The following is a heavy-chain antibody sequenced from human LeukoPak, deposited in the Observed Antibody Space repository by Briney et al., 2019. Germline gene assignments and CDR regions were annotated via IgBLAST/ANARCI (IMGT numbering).Heavy chain of an antibody. V-gene: IGHV3-30*18. CDR1: GFTFSSYG. J-gene: IGHJ3*02. D-gene: IGHD3-22*01. CDR2: ISYDGSNK. CDR3: AKDGYYYDSSGYYSIDAFDI. Sequence: GRSLRLSCAASGFTFSSYGMHWVRQAPGKGLEWVAVISYDGSNKYYADSVKGRFTISSDNSKNTLYLQMNSLRAEDTAVYYCAKDGYYYDSSGYYSIDAFDIWGQGTMVTVSS.